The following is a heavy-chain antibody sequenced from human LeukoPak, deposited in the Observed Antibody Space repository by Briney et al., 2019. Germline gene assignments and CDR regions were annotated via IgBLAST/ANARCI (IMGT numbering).Heavy chain of an antibody. V-gene: IGHV1-8*01. CDR3: ATALAAVYYFDY. CDR1: GYTFTRYD. CDR2: VNPNSGNT. Sequence: ASVKVSCKASGYTFTRYDINCVRQATGQGLEWVGWVNPNSGNTGYAQKFQGRVTMTRNTSISTAYRELRRLRSEYTTVYYCATALAAVYYFDYWGQGTLVTVSS. D-gene: IGHD6-13*01. J-gene: IGHJ4*02.